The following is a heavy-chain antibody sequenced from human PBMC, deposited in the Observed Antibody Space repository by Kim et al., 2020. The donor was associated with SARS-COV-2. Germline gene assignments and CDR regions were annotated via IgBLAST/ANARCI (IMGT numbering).Heavy chain of an antibody. CDR1: GYTFTGYY. CDR3: AGDRGRITIFGVAEYGMDV. Sequence: ASVKVSCKASGYTFTGYYMHWVRQAPGQGLEWMGRINPNSGGTNYAQKFQGRVTMTRDTSISTAYMELSRLRSDDTAVYYCAGDRGRITIFGVAEYGMDVWGQGTTVTVSS. J-gene: IGHJ6*02. V-gene: IGHV1-2*06. CDR2: INPNSGGT. D-gene: IGHD3-3*01.